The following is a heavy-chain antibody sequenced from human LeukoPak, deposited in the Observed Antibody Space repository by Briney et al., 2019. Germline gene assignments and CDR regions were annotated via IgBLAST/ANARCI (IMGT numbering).Heavy chain of an antibody. CDR1: GYSFTNYW. CDR2: IDPGDSYT. CDR3: ARRSYSVYGFDY. Sequence: KPGESLRISCKGSGYSFTNYWISWVRQMPGKGLEWMGRIDPGDSYTNYSPSFQGHVTISADKSISTAYLQWSSLEASDSAMYYCARRSYSVYGFDYWGQGTLVTVSS. V-gene: IGHV5-10-1*01. D-gene: IGHD5/OR15-5a*01. J-gene: IGHJ4*02.